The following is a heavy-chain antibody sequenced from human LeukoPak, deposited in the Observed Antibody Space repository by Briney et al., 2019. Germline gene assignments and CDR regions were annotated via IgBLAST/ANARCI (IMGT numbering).Heavy chain of an antibody. CDR3: ARARGAGPGAHFDL. D-gene: IGHD3-10*01. V-gene: IGHV3-11*01. CDR1: GFTFSDEY. CDR2: ISHTGSSI. Sequence: GGSLRLSCAASGFTFSDEYMSWIRQAPGNGLEWISYISHTGSSIFYADSVKGRFTIPRDNAKNSLYLQMDSLRAEDAAAYYCARARGAGPGAHFDLWGQGTLVTVSS. J-gene: IGHJ4*02.